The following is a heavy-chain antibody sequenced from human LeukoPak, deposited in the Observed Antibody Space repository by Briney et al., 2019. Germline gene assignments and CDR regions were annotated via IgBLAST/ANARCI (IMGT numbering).Heavy chain of an antibody. J-gene: IGHJ3*02. D-gene: IGHD3-22*01. CDR2: ISVYNGNT. V-gene: IGHV1-18*01. CDR1: GYTFTSYG. Sequence: GASVKVSCKASGYTFTSYGISWVRQAPGQGLEWMGWISVYNGNTNYAQKVQGRVTMTTDTSTSTAYMELRSLRSDDTAVYYCASLKNYYDSSGNLVTDAFDIWGQGTKVTVSS. CDR3: ASLKNYYDSSGNLVTDAFDI.